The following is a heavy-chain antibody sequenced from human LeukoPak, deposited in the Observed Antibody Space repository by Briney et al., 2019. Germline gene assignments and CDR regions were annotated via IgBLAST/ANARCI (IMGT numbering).Heavy chain of an antibody. CDR3: ARGGAAGKRGYYYYGMDV. Sequence: ASVTVSCKASGYTFTSYYMHWVRQAPGQGLEWMGIINPIGGSTIYAQKFQGRVTMTRDTSTSTVYMELSSLRSEDTAVYYCARGGAAGKRGYYYYGMDVWGQGTTVTVSS. CDR1: GYTFTSYY. CDR2: INPIGGST. J-gene: IGHJ6*02. D-gene: IGHD6-13*01. V-gene: IGHV1-46*01.